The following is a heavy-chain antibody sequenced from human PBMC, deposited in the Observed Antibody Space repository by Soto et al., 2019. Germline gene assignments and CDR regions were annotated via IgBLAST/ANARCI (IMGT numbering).Heavy chain of an antibody. CDR1: GFTFSSYS. D-gene: IGHD3-3*01. CDR3: ARDTETVLRFLEWLPNKNAFDI. Sequence: WSLRLSCAASGFTFSSYSMNWVRQAPGKGLEWVSYISSSSSTIYYADSVKGRFTISRDNAKNSLYLQMNSLRDEDTAVYYCARDTETVLRFLEWLPNKNAFDIWGQGTMVTVSS. V-gene: IGHV3-48*02. CDR2: ISSSSSTI. J-gene: IGHJ3*02.